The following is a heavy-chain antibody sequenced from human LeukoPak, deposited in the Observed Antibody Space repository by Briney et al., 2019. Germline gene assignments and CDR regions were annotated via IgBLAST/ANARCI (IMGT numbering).Heavy chain of an antibody. CDR3: ARGKRGYSGYALYYFDY. J-gene: IGHJ4*02. CDR2: IYFSGST. Sequence: PSETLSLTCTVSGDITHYWGWIRQPPGKGLECIGSIYFSGSTYYNPSLRSRVTISLDTSKKQLSLKLSSVTAADTAVYYCARGKRGYSGYALYYFDYWGQGTLVTVSS. V-gene: IGHV4-39*01. CDR1: GDITHY. D-gene: IGHD5-12*01.